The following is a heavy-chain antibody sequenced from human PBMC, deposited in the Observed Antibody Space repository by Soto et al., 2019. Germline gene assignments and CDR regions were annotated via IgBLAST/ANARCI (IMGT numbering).Heavy chain of an antibody. CDR2: ISSSSSYI. CDR3: ARASSIAARPDVYYYGMDV. D-gene: IGHD6-6*01. J-gene: IGHJ6*02. Sequence: VGSLRLSCAASGFTFSSYSMNWVRQAPGKGLEWVSSISSSSSYIYYADSVKGRFTISRDNAKNSLYLQMNSLRAEDTAVYYCARASSIAARPDVYYYGMDVWGQGTTVTVSS. V-gene: IGHV3-21*01. CDR1: GFTFSSYS.